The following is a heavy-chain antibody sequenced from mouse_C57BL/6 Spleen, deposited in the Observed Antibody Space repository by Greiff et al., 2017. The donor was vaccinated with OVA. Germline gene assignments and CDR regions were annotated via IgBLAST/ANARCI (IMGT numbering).Heavy chain of an antibody. Sequence: VQLQQSGPELVKPGASVKISCKASGYAFSSSWMNWVKQRPGKGLEWIGRIYPGDGDTNYNGKFKGKATLTADKSSSTAYMQLSSLTSEESAVYFCARGSSSFDYWGQGTTLTVSS. CDR3: ARGSSSFDY. CDR1: GYAFSSSW. D-gene: IGHD1-1*01. J-gene: IGHJ2*01. CDR2: IYPGDGDT. V-gene: IGHV1-82*01.